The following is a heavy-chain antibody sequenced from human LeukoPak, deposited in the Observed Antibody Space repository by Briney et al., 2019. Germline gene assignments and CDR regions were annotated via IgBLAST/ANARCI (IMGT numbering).Heavy chain of an antibody. Sequence: KPSETLSLTCTVSGGSISSSGYYWGWIRQSPGRGLECIGTIYYTGNTYYNPSLKSRVILTVDMFKNQFSLKLSSVTVADTAVYYCARHPGYSYGYSGDYWGQGTRVTVSS. V-gene: IGHV4-39*01. D-gene: IGHD5-18*01. CDR2: IYYTGNT. CDR3: ARHPGYSYGYSGDY. CDR1: GGSISSSGYY. J-gene: IGHJ4*02.